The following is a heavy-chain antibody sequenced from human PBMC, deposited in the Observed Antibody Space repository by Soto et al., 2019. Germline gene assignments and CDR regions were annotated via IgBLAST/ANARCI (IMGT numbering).Heavy chain of an antibody. Sequence: GGSLRLSCAASGFTFSSYGMHWVHQAPGKGLEWVAVISYDGSNKYYADSVKGRFTISRDNSKNTLYLQMNSLTAEDTAVYYCAKDGIDGTNYYYYYMDVWGKGTTVTVSS. J-gene: IGHJ6*03. CDR2: ISYDGSNK. CDR3: AKDGIDGTNYYYYYMDV. D-gene: IGHD1-7*01. CDR1: GFTFSSYG. V-gene: IGHV3-30*18.